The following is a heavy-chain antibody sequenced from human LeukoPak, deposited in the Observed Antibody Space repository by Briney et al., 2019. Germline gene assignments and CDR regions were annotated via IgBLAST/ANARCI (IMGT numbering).Heavy chain of an antibody. CDR2: INPSGGST. Sequence: ASVKVSCKASGYTFTSYYMHWVRQAPGQGLEWMGIINPSGGSTSYAQKFQGRVTMTRDTSTSTVYMELSSLRSEDTAVYYCASPLDIVVVVAATGRHYSFYGMDVWGQGTTVTVSS. J-gene: IGHJ6*02. D-gene: IGHD2-15*01. CDR1: GYTFTSYY. V-gene: IGHV1-46*01. CDR3: ASPLDIVVVVAATGRHYSFYGMDV.